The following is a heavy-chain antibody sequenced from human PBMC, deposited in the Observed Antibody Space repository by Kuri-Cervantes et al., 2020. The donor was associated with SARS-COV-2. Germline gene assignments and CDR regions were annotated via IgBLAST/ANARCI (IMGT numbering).Heavy chain of an antibody. J-gene: IGHJ3*02. Sequence: ASVKVSCKASGGASSSYAISWVRQAPGQGLEWMGWINPNSGGTNYAQKFQGRVTMTRDTSISTAYMELSRLRSDDTAVHYCASGGYCSSTSCSDAFDIWGQGTMVTVSS. CDR3: ASGGYCSSTSCSDAFDI. V-gene: IGHV1-2*02. CDR1: GGASSSYA. CDR2: INPNSGGT. D-gene: IGHD2-2*01.